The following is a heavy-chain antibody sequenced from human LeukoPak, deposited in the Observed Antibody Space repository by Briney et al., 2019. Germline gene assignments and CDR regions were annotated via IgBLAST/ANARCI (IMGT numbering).Heavy chain of an antibody. D-gene: IGHD3-22*01. CDR2: TSAYNGNT. Sequence: ASVTVSCKASGYTLTSYGISRVRQAPGQGLEWMGWTSAYNGNTNYAQKVQGRVTMTTDTSTSTAYMELRSLRSDDTAVYYCARTADYYDSSGYYRRPYYFDYWGQGTLVTVSS. CDR3: ARTADYYDSSGYYRRPYYFDY. V-gene: IGHV1-18*01. CDR1: GYTLTSYG. J-gene: IGHJ4*02.